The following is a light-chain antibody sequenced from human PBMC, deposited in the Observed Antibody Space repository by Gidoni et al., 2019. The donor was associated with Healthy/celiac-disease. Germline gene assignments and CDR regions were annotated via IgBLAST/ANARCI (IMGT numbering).Light chain of an antibody. J-gene: IGKJ4*01. CDR1: QSVLYSPNNKNY. CDR3: QQYYSPPLT. Sequence: DIVMTQSPDSLAVSLGERATINCKSSQSVLYSPNNKNYLAWYQQKPGQPPKLLIYWASTRESGVPDRFIGSGSGTDFTLTISSLQAEDVAVYYCQQYYSPPLTFXGXTKVEIK. V-gene: IGKV4-1*01. CDR2: WAS.